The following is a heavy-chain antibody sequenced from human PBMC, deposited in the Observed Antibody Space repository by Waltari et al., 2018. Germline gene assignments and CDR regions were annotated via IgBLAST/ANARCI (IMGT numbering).Heavy chain of an antibody. V-gene: IGHV3-23*01. D-gene: IGHD6-13*01. CDR3: AKDLAAAGTFFDY. J-gene: IGHJ4*02. Sequence: VQLQESGPGLVKPSETLSLTCAVSGSSISRGYYWGWLRPPPGKGLEWVSAIRGSGGSTYYADSVKGRFTISRDNSKNTLYLQMNSLRAEDTAVYYCAKDLAAAGTFFDYWGQGTLVTVSS. CDR2: IRGSGGST. CDR1: GSSISRGYY.